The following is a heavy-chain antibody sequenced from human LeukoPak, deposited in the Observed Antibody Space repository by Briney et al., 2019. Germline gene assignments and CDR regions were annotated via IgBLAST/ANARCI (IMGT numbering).Heavy chain of an antibody. D-gene: IGHD3-10*01. V-gene: IGHV1-2*04. CDR3: ARGYGSGSYYPFDY. J-gene: IGHJ4*02. CDR1: GYTFTGYY. CDR2: INPNSGGT. Sequence: ASVKASCKASGYTFTGYYMHWVRQAPGQGLEWIRWINPNSGGTNYAQKFQGWVTMTRDTSISTAYMELSRLRSDDTAVYYCARGYGSGSYYPFDYWGQGTLVTVSS.